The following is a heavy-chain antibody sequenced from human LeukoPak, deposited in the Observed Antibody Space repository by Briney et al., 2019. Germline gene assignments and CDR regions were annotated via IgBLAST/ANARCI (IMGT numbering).Heavy chain of an antibody. V-gene: IGHV3-23*01. CDR3: AKQLGYCSDGSCYFPY. J-gene: IGHJ4*02. Sequence: GGSLRLSCAASGFIFSNYAMSWVRQAPGKGLEWVSAIDSTGAYTWYADSVQGRFTISRDNSKSTLCLQMNSLRAEDTAVYYCAKQLGYCSDGSCYFPYWGQGTLVTVSS. CDR1: GFIFSNYA. CDR2: IDSTGAYT. D-gene: IGHD2-15*01.